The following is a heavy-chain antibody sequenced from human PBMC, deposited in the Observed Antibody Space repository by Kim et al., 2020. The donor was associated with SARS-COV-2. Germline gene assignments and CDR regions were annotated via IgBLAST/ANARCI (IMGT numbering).Heavy chain of an antibody. J-gene: IGHJ6*02. CDR1: GFTFGDYA. CDR3: TRLLEHESYYYYGMDV. V-gene: IGHV3-49*04. CDR2: IRSKAYGGTT. D-gene: IGHD1-1*01. Sequence: GGSLRLSCTASGFTFGDYAMSWVRQAPGKGLEWVGFIRSKAYGGTTEYAASVKGRFTISRDDSKSIAYLQMNSLKTEDTAVYYCTRLLEHESYYYYGMDVWGQGTTVTVSS.